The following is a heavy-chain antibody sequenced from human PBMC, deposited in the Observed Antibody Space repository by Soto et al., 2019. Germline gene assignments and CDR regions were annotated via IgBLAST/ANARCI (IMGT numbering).Heavy chain of an antibody. CDR3: ARVYSYGYFDY. D-gene: IGHD5-18*01. J-gene: IGHJ4*02. CDR2: INHSGST. CDR1: GGSFSGYY. Sequence: SETLSLTCAVYGGSFSGYYWSWIRQPPGKGLEWIGEINHSGSTNYNPSLKSRVTISVDTSKNQFSLKLSSVTAADTAVYYCARVYSYGYFDYWGQGTLVTVSS. V-gene: IGHV4-34*01.